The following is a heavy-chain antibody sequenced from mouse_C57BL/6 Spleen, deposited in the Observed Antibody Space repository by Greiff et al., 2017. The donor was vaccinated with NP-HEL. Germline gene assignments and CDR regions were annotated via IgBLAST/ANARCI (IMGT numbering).Heavy chain of an antibody. V-gene: IGHV1-82*01. CDR1: GYAFSSSW. CDR2: IYPGDGDT. CDR3: ASYYSNYVFDY. J-gene: IGHJ2*01. Sequence: QVQLQQSGPELVKPGASVKISCKASGYAFSSSWMNWVKQRPGKGLEWIGRIYPGDGDTNYNGKFKGKATLTADKSSSTAYMQLSSLTSEDSAVYFCASYYSNYVFDYWGQGTTLTVSS. D-gene: IGHD2-5*01.